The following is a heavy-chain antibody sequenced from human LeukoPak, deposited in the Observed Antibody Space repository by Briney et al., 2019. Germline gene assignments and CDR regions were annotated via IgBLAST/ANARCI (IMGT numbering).Heavy chain of an antibody. CDR3: ARGSRRSSSVRLFDP. J-gene: IGHJ5*02. V-gene: IGHV4-31*03. Sequence: TTSQTLSLTCTVSGGSISSGGYYWSWIRQHPGKGLEWIGYIYYSGSTYYNPSLKSRVTISVDTSKNQFSLKLSSVTAADTAVYYCARGSRRSSSVRLFDPWGQGTLVTVSS. CDR2: IYYSGST. CDR1: GGSISSGGYY. D-gene: IGHD6-6*01.